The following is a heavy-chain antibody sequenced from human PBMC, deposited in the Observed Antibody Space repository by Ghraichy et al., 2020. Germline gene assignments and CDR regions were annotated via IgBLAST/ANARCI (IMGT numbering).Heavy chain of an antibody. CDR3: ARDGYSSGYPSYYHLDV. J-gene: IGHJ3*01. V-gene: IGHV4-59*01. CDR2: IYYNGNT. CDR1: GGSISSYY. D-gene: IGHD3-22*01. Sequence: SETLSLTCTVSGGSISSYYWSWIRQPPGKGLEWLGYIYYNGNTNYNPSLKSRITISRDTSNNQISLKLSSVTAADTAVYYCARDGYSSGYPSYYHLDVWGQGTTVTVSS.